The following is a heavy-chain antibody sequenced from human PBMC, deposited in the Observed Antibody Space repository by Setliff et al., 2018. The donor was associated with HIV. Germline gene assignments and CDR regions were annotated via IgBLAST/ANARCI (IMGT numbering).Heavy chain of an antibody. D-gene: IGHD1-1*01. Sequence: KTSETLSLTCTVSGGSISSHYWSWIRQPPGKGLEWIGSVYHSGNTYYMPSLQSRVTISVDMSKNQFSLNLNSVTAADTAVYYCSNWNTTVDADSWGQGTLVTVLL. CDR1: GGSISSHY. J-gene: IGHJ4*02. V-gene: IGHV4-59*05. CDR3: SNWNTTVDADS. CDR2: VYHSGNT.